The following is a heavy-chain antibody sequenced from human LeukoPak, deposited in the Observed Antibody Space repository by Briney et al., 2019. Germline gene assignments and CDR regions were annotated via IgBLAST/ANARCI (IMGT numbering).Heavy chain of an antibody. CDR3: ASLGYGYSSSWAATIFDY. J-gene: IGHJ4*02. CDR2: INHSGST. Sequence: PSETLSLTCAVYGGSFSGYYWSWIRQPPGKGLEWIGEINHSGSTNYNPSLKSRVTISVDTSKNQFSLKLSSVTAADTAVYYCASLGYGYSSSWAATIFDYWGQGTLVTVSS. CDR1: GGSFSGYY. V-gene: IGHV4-34*01. D-gene: IGHD6-13*01.